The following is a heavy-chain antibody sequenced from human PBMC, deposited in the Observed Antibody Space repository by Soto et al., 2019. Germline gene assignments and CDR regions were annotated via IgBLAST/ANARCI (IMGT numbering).Heavy chain of an antibody. V-gene: IGHV5-51*01. CDR1: GYSFTSCW. D-gene: IGHD6-13*01. J-gene: IGHJ6*02. Sequence: GESLKISCQGSGYSFTSCWIGWVRQMPGKGLECMGIIYPGDSDTRYSPSFQGQVTISADKSISTAYLQWSSLKASDTAMYYCARTAAAGKYYYGMDVWGQGTTVTVSS. CDR2: IYPGDSDT. CDR3: ARTAAAGKYYYGMDV.